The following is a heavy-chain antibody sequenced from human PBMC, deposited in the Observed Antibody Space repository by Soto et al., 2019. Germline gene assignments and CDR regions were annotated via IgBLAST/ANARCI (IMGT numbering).Heavy chain of an antibody. V-gene: IGHV2-5*01. CDR3: AHRSNSNDFSGIDS. CDR2: IYWNGDI. D-gene: IGHD3-3*01. Sequence: QITLKASGPTVVKPTQTLTMTCSFSGFSLSTGGLGVGWIRQPPGKALEWLGVIYWNGDIRYSPSLRSRLTISKDISTNQVVLTMTNMDPVDTATYYCAHRSNSNDFSGIDSWGQGALVTVSS. J-gene: IGHJ4*02. CDR1: GFSLSTGGLG.